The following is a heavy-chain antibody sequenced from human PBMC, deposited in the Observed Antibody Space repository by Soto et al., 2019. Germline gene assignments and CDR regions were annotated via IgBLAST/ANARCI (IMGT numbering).Heavy chain of an antibody. CDR1: GVSIRSYF. V-gene: IGHV4-59*01. CDR2: IYYTAET. CDR3: AGSRNRGVFCEY. Sequence: SETLSLTCTVSGVSIRSYFWSWIRQPPGKGLEWIGYIYYTAETKFSPSLQSRATISVDTSRKQFSLTLSSVTAADTALYYCAGSRNRGVFCEYWGQRRLVTVPS. J-gene: IGHJ4*02. D-gene: IGHD3-10*01.